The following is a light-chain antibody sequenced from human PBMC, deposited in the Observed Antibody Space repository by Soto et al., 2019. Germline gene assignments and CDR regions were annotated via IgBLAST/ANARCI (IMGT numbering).Light chain of an antibody. Sequence: EIVLTHSPGTLSLSPGEGATLSCRASQSVGGTFLAWYQQKGGQAPRLLIHGASNRATGIPDRFSGSGSGTDFTLTISRLEPEDFAVYYWQQYGGSPRTFGQGTKVEVK. CDR1: QSVGGTF. J-gene: IGKJ1*01. CDR2: GAS. CDR3: QQYGGSPRT. V-gene: IGKV3-20*01.